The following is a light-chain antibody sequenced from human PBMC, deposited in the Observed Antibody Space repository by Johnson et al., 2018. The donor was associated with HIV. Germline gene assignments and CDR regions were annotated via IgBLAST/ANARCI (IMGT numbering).Light chain of an antibody. J-gene: IGLJ1*01. CDR1: SSNIGNNY. CDR2: DNN. V-gene: IGLV1-51*01. CDR3: ETWDSSLSGV. Sequence: QSVLTQPPSVSAAPGQKVTISCSGSSSNIGNNYVSWYQQLPGTAPKLLIYDNNKRPSGIPDRFSGSKSGTSATLGITGFQTGDEADYYCETWDSSLSGVFGTGTKVTVL.